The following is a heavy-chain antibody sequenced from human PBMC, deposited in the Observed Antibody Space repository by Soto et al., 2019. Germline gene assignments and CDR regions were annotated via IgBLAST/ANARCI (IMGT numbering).Heavy chain of an antibody. D-gene: IGHD6-19*01. CDR2: ISGSGGDT. V-gene: IGHV3-23*01. J-gene: IGHJ6*02. Sequence: EVQLLESGGGLVQPGGSLRLSCAASGFIFSSYAITWVIQAPGKGLALVSGISGSGGDTYYADSVKGRFAISRDNSTNTLYLQMNSLRADDTAVYYCATGITVAGNYYYGMDVWGQGTTVTVSS. CDR1: GFIFSSYA. CDR3: ATGITVAGNYYYGMDV.